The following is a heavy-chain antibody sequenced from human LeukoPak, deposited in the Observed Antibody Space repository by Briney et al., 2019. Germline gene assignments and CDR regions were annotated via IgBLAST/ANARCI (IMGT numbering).Heavy chain of an antibody. CDR2: ISGGGAST. J-gene: IGHJ4*02. V-gene: IGHV3-23*01. CDR1: GFTFSSFG. Sequence: GGSLRLSCAASGFTFSSFGMNCVRQTPWKGLEWVSSISGGGASTYYADSVKGRFTISRDNSKNTLYLQMNSLRAENTAVYYCTKKAYYGSGSAFDYWGQGTLVTVSS. CDR3: TKKAYYGSGSAFDY. D-gene: IGHD3-10*01.